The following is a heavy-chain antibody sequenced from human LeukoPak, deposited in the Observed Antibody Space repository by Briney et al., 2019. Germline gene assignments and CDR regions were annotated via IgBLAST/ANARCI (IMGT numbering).Heavy chain of an antibody. V-gene: IGHV3-7*01. CDR1: GFTFSSYW. J-gene: IGHJ4*02. D-gene: IGHD4-17*01. Sequence: GGSLRLSCAASGFTFSSYWMSWVRQAPGRGLEWVANIKQDGSEKYYVDSVKGRFTISRDNAKKSLYLQMNSQRGEDTAIYYCAEGSNYGDSSFWGQGTLVTVSS. CDR2: IKQDGSEK. CDR3: AEGSNYGDSSF.